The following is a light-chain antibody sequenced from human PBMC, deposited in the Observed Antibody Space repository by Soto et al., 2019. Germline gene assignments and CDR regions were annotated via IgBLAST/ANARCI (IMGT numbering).Light chain of an antibody. V-gene: IGLV9-49*01. CDR2: VGTGGIVG. CDR1: SGYSNYK. J-gene: IGLJ2*01. CDR3: GADHGSGSNFVVV. Sequence: QPVLTQPPSASASLGASVTLTCTLSSGYSNYKVDWYQQRPGKGPRLAMRVGTGGIVGSKGDGIPDRFSVLGSGLNRYLTIKNIQEEDESDYHCGADHGSGSNFVVVFGGGTKVTVL.